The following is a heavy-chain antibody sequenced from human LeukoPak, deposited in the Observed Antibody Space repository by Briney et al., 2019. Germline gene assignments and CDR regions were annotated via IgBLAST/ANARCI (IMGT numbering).Heavy chain of an antibody. V-gene: IGHV4-34*01. CDR1: GGSFSGYY. CDR3: ASGVPAALPGAFDI. CDR2: IYHSGST. Sequence: PSETLSLTCAVYGGSFSGYYWSWIRQPPGKGLEWIGSIYHSGSTYYNPSLKSRVTISVDTSKNQFSLKLSSVTAADTAVYYCASGVPAALPGAFDIWGQGTMVTVSS. D-gene: IGHD2-2*01. J-gene: IGHJ3*02.